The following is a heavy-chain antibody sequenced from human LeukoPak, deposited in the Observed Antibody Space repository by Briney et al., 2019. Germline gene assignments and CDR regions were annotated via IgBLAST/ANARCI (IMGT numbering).Heavy chain of an antibody. CDR1: GGSISRGGYY. CDR3: ARVSRWAEAIDY. Sequence: KPSQTLSLACTVSGGSISRGGYYWTWIRQHPGKGLEWIGYIYYSGSTYYNPSLKSRVTISVDTSKNQFSLRLSSVTAADTAVYYCARVSRWAEAIDYWGQGTLVTVSS. CDR2: IYYSGST. V-gene: IGHV4-31*03. D-gene: IGHD1-26*01. J-gene: IGHJ4*01.